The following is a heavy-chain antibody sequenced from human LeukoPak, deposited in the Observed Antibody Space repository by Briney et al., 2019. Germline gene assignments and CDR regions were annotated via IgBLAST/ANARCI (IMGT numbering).Heavy chain of an antibody. CDR2: IWSDGNNR. J-gene: IGHJ6*03. Sequence: PGGSLRLSCATSGFTFRNYGMHWVRQATGKGLEWVSFIWSDGNNRFYADSVKGRFTISRDNSKKMLYLQMDTLRAEDTALYYCAKDPGASVSGFYMDVWGKGTTVIVSS. CDR1: GFTFRNYG. D-gene: IGHD2-8*02. V-gene: IGHV3-30*02. CDR3: AKDPGASVSGFYMDV.